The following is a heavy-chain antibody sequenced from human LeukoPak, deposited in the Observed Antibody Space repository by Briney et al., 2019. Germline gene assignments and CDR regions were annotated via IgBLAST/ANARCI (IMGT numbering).Heavy chain of an antibody. CDR3: ARRRVGATQKYFDY. Sequence: GGSLRLSCAASGFTFSSHGMHWVRQAPGKGLEWVATIKEDGSQKDYVDFVKGRFTISRDNAKNSLYLQMNSLRAEDTAVYYCARRRVGATQKYFDYWGQGTLVTVSS. CDR2: IKEDGSQK. D-gene: IGHD1-26*01. J-gene: IGHJ4*02. CDR1: GFTFSSHG. V-gene: IGHV3-7*01.